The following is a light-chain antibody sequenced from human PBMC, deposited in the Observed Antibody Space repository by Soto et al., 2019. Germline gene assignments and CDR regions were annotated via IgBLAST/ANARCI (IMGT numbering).Light chain of an antibody. CDR3: CLYAGSSTWV. CDR1: SGDVWSYNL. Sequence: QSALTQPASVSGSPGQSITISCTGTSGDVWSYNLVSWYQQHPDKAPKLILYEGTQRPSGVSDRFSGSKSGNTASLTISGLQAEDEADYYCCLYAGSSTWVLGGGTKLTVL. CDR2: EGT. V-gene: IGLV2-23*01. J-gene: IGLJ3*02.